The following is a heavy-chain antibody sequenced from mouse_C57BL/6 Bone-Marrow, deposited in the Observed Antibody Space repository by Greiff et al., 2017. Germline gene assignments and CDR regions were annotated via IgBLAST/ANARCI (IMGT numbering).Heavy chain of an antibody. CDR1: GYTFTSYW. V-gene: IGHV1-52*01. CDR3: ARDGDYAFAY. CDR2: IDPSDSET. J-gene: IGHJ3*01. D-gene: IGHD2-4*01. Sequence: QVQLQQPGAELVRPGSSVKLSCKASGYTFTSYWMHWVKQRPIQGLEWIGNIDPSDSETHYNQKFKDKATLTVDKSSSTAYMQLSSLTSADSAVYFCARDGDYAFAYWGQGTLVTVSA.